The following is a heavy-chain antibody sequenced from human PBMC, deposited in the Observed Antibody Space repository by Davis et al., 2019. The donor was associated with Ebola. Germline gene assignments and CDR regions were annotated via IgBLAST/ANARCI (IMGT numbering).Heavy chain of an antibody. Sequence: GESLKISCAASGFTFSDYYMSWVRQAPGKGLEWVSSISGYGGSLYYADSVRGRFTISRDNSKNTLSLQMNSLRAEDTALYYCAKDLHGGSAFDIWGHGTRVTVSS. D-gene: IGHD1-26*01. CDR3: AKDLHGGSAFDI. CDR2: ISGYGGSL. V-gene: IGHV3-23*01. CDR1: GFTFSDYY. J-gene: IGHJ3*02.